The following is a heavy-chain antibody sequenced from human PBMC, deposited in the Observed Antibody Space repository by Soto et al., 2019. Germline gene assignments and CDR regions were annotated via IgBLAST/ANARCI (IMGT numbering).Heavy chain of an antibody. Sequence: SETLSLTCAVSGGSISTSNWWGWVRQPPGKGLEWSGEIYHSGRNNYNPSLKSRVTISVDKSKNQFSLKLSSVTAADTAVYYWARGHDYRDFIDYWGQGTLVTVSS. D-gene: IGHD4-17*01. CDR3: ARGHDYRDFIDY. V-gene: IGHV4-4*02. CDR2: IYHSGRN. J-gene: IGHJ4*02. CDR1: GGSISTSNW.